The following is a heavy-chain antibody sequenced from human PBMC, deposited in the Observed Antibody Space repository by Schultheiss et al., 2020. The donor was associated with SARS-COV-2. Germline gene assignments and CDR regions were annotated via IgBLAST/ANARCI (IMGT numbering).Heavy chain of an antibody. CDR1: GFTFSSYA. CDR2: ISGSGGST. CDR3: ARDFSSSGAFDI. J-gene: IGHJ3*02. Sequence: GSLKISCAASGFTFSSYAMSWVRQAPGKGLEWVSAISGSGGSTYYADSVKGRFTISRDNSKNTLYLQMNSLRAEDTAVYYCARDFSSSGAFDIWGQGTMVTVSS. D-gene: IGHD6-6*01. V-gene: IGHV3-23*01.